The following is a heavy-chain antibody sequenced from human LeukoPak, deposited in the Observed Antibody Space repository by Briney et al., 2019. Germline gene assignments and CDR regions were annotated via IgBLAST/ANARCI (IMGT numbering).Heavy chain of an antibody. J-gene: IGHJ4*02. Sequence: GGSLRLSCAASGFTFSSYAMRWVRQAAVKGREGVSAISGSGGSTYYADSVKGRFTIYRDNSKNTLYLQMNRLRAEDTAVYYCAKTREFLEVNYFDYWGQGTLVTVSS. CDR3: AKTREFLEVNYFDY. D-gene: IGHD3-3*01. V-gene: IGHV3-23*01. CDR2: ISGSGGST. CDR1: GFTFSSYA.